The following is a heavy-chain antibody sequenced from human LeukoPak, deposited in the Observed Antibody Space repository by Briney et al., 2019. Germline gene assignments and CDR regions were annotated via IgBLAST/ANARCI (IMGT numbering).Heavy chain of an antibody. CDR3: ARGYGSGSYYSSNFDY. CDR1: GGSFSGYY. Sequence: SETLSLTCAVYGGSFSGYYWSWIRQPPGKGLEWIGEINHSGSTNYNPSLKSRVTMSVDTSKNQFSLKLSSVTAADTAVYHCARGYGSGSYYSSNFDYWGQGTLVTVSS. CDR2: INHSGST. J-gene: IGHJ4*02. D-gene: IGHD3-10*01. V-gene: IGHV4-34*01.